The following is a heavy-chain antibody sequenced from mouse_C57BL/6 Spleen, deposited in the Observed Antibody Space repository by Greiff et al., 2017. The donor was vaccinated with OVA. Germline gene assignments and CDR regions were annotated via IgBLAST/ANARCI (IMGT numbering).Heavy chain of an antibody. V-gene: IGHV1-55*01. Sequence: QVHVKQPGAELVKPGASVKMSCKASGYTFTSYWITWVKQRPGQGLEWIGDIYPGSGSTNYNEKFKSKATLTVDTSSSTAYMQLSSLTSEDSAVYYCARSDSNYGYFDVWGTGTTVTVSS. CDR1: GYTFTSYW. CDR2: IYPGSGST. D-gene: IGHD2-5*01. CDR3: ARSDSNYGYFDV. J-gene: IGHJ1*03.